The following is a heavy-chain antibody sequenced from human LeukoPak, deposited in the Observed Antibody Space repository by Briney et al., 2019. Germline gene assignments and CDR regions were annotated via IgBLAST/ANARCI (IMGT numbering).Heavy chain of an antibody. J-gene: IGHJ4*02. D-gene: IGHD6-13*01. V-gene: IGHV4-59*01. CDR3: ARGGGYSSSWTY. Sequence: SETLSLTCTVSGGSINSYYWSRIRQPPGKGLEWIGYIYYSGSTNYNPSLKSRVTISLGTSKNQFSLKLSSVTAADTAVYYCARGGGYSSSWTYWGQGTLVTVSS. CDR1: GGSINSYY. CDR2: IYYSGST.